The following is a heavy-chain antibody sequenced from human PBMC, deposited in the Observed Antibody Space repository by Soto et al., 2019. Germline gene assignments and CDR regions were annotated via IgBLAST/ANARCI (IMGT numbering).Heavy chain of an antibody. D-gene: IGHD4-17*01. V-gene: IGHV3-21*01. Sequence: ESGGGLVKPGGSLRLSCAASGFTFSSYSMNWVRQAPGKGLEWVSSISSSSSYIYYADSVKGRFTISRDNAKNSLYLQMNSLRAEDTAVYYCARVRTVTTAYYFDYWGQGTLVTVSS. CDR3: ARVRTVTTAYYFDY. CDR2: ISSSSSYI. CDR1: GFTFSSYS. J-gene: IGHJ4*02.